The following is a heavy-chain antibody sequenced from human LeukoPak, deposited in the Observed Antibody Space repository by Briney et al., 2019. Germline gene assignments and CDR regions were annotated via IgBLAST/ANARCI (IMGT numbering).Heavy chain of an antibody. CDR1: GGSISSSSYY. CDR2: IYYSGST. J-gene: IGHJ4*02. V-gene: IGHV4-39*07. Sequence: SETLSLTCTVSGGSISSSSYYWGWICQPPGKGLEWIGSIYYSGSTYYNPSLKSRVTISVDTSKNQFSLRLSSVTAADTAVYYCARYDVWGSYRAFDYWGQGTLVTVSS. D-gene: IGHD3-16*02. CDR3: ARYDVWGSYRAFDY.